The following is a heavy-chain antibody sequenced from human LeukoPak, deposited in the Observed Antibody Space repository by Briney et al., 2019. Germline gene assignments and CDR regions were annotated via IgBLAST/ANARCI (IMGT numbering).Heavy chain of an antibody. CDR3: ARSYYYDSSGYPPAGY. CDR1: GFTFSSYA. J-gene: IGHJ4*02. V-gene: IGHV3-30-3*01. D-gene: IGHD3-22*01. CDR2: ISYDGSNK. Sequence: GGSLRLSCAASGFTFSSYAMHWVRQAPGKGLEGVAVISYDGSNKYYADSVKGRFTISRDNSKNTLYLQMNSLRAEDTAVYYCARSYYYDSSGYPPAGYWGQGTLVIVSS.